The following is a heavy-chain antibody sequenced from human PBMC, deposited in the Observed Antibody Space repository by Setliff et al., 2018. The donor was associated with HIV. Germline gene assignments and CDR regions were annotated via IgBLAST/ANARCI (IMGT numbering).Heavy chain of an antibody. CDR3: ACYTRDDGYFDN. J-gene: IGHJ4*02. CDR2: IYYTGST. V-gene: IGHV4-30-4*08. Sequence: SETLSLTCTVSGASVSSGGFYWSWIRQPPGKGLEWIGYIYYTGSTYYNPSRKSRVTISLDTSRNQFSLKLSSVTAADTAVYYCACYTRDDGYFDNWGQGALVTVSS. CDR1: GASVSSGGFY. D-gene: IGHD2-8*01.